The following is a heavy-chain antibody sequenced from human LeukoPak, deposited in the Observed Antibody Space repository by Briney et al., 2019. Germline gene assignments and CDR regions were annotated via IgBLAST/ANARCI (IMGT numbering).Heavy chain of an antibody. CDR1: GFTFSSYA. CDR3: ARETPNCGGDCFDY. Sequence: PRRSLRLSCAASGFTFSSYAMHWVRQAPGKGLEWVAVISYDGSNKYYADSVKGRFTISRDNSKNTLYLQMNSLRAEDTAIYYCARETPNCGGDCFDYWGQGTLVTVSS. CDR2: ISYDGSNK. V-gene: IGHV3-30-3*01. J-gene: IGHJ4*02. D-gene: IGHD2-21*02.